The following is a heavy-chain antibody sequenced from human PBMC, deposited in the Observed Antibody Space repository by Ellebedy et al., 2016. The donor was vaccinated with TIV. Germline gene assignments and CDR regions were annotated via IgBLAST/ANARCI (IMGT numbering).Heavy chain of an antibody. Sequence: PGGSLRLSCAASGFTVRSNYMSWVRRAPGQGLGWVSVIYGGGNTDYAEHVEGRFTISRDNSKNTVYLQMNSLRAEDTAVYYCARARGWYGSDGMDVWGEGTTVTVSS. D-gene: IGHD6-19*01. CDR2: IYGGGNT. CDR1: GFTVRSNY. J-gene: IGHJ6*04. CDR3: ARARGWYGSDGMDV. V-gene: IGHV3-53*01.